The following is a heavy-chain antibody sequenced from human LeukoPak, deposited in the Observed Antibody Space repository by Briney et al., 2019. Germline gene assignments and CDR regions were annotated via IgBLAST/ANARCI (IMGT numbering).Heavy chain of an antibody. J-gene: IGHJ4*02. CDR1: GYTFTSYG. CDR3: ARDYSGYDGFDY. CDR2: ISAYNGNT. Sequence: GASVKVSCKASGYTFTSYGISWVRQAPGQGLERMGWISAYNGNTNYAQKLQGRVTMTTDTSTSTVYMELRSLRSDDTAVYYCARDYSGYDGFDYWGQGTLVTVSS. V-gene: IGHV1-18*01. D-gene: IGHD5-12*01.